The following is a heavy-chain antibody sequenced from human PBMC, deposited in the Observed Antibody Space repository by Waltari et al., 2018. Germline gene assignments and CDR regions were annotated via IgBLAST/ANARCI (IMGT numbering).Heavy chain of an antibody. CDR1: GYSISSGYY. Sequence: QVQLQESGPGLVKPSETLSLTCAVSGYSISSGYYWGWIRQPPGKGLEWIGSIYHSGSTYYNPSIKSRVTISVDTSKNQFSLKLSSVTAADTAVYYCARHDSSSWYEDYWGQGTLVTVSS. D-gene: IGHD6-13*01. V-gene: IGHV4-38-2*01. CDR2: IYHSGST. CDR3: ARHDSSSWYEDY. J-gene: IGHJ4*02.